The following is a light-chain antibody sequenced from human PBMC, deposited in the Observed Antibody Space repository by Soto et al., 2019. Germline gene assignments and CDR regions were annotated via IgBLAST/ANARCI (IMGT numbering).Light chain of an antibody. CDR1: QSVDSNY. CDR2: GAS. J-gene: IGKJ1*01. Sequence: EIVLTQSPGTLSLSPGERATLSCRATQSVDSNYLAWYQQNPGQAPRLLIYGASRRATGVPDRFSGSGSGTDFTLTISSLQPEDFATYYCQQTLSFPPTFGQGTKVDIK. CDR3: QQTLSFPPT. V-gene: IGKV3-20*01.